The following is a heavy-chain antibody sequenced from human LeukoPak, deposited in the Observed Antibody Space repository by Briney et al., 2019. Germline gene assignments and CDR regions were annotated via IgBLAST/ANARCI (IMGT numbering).Heavy chain of an antibody. V-gene: IGHV3-15*01. J-gene: IGHJ4*02. Sequence: GGSLRLSCVASGFTFSNAWMNWVRQAPGKGLEWLGRITAGGATDYAAPVKGRFTISRDNSENTLYLQVNNLKTEDTAVYYCTSNRIPSTAVTTWYWGQGTLVTVSP. CDR3: TSNRIPSTAVTTWY. CDR1: GFTFSNAW. D-gene: IGHD4-17*01. CDR2: ITAGGAT.